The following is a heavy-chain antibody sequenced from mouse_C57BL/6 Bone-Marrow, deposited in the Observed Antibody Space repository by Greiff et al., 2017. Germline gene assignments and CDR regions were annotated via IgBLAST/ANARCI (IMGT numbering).Heavy chain of an antibody. V-gene: IGHV14-4*01. D-gene: IGHD1-1*01. CDR3: TTFITTVVATDYALDY. Sequence: VQLQQSGAELVRPGASVKLSCTASGFNIKDDYMHWVKQRPEQGLEWIGWIDPENGDTEYASKFQGKATITAATSSNTAYLQLSSLTSEDTAVYYCTTFITTVVATDYALDYWGQGTSVTVSS. CDR1: GFNIKDDY. CDR2: IDPENGDT. J-gene: IGHJ4*01.